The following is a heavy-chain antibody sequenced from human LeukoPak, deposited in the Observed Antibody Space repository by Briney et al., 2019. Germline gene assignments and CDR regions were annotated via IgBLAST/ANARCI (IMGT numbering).Heavy chain of an antibody. J-gene: IGHJ5*02. CDR3: ARGGTYYYDRGGTLVT. CDR2: IYYSGST. Sequence: PSQTLSLTCTVSGGSISSGGYYWSWIRQHPGKGLEWIGYIYYSGSTYYNPSLKSRVTISVDTSKNQFSLKLSSVTAADTAVYYCARGGTYYYDRGGTLVTWGQGTLVTVSS. V-gene: IGHV4-31*03. D-gene: IGHD3-22*01. CDR1: GGSISSGGYY.